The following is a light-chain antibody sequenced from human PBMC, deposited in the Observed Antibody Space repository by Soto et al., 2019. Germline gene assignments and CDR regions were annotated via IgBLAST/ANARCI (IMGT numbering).Light chain of an antibody. Sequence: QSALTQPASVSGSPGQSITISCTGSSNDIGAYKYVSWYQQYPGKAPKLIIFEVSNRSSGVSNRFSGSKSGNTASLTIAGIQAEEEADYHCSSYTTGSTLYVFGGGTKLTVL. CDR1: SNDIGAYKY. CDR2: EVS. J-gene: IGLJ1*01. V-gene: IGLV2-14*01. CDR3: SSYTTGSTLYV.